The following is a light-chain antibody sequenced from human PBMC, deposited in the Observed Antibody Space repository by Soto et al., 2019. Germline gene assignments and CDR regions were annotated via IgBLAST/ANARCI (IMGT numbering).Light chain of an antibody. Sequence: EIVMTQSPATLSVSPGERATLSCRASQSVSNNLAWYQQKPGQAPRLLIYGASTRATGIPARFSGSGSGTEFTLTLSSLHSEDFAVYYCQQYNNWPPYTFGHGTKLEIK. J-gene: IGKJ2*01. CDR3: QQYNNWPPYT. CDR2: GAS. V-gene: IGKV3-15*01. CDR1: QSVSNN.